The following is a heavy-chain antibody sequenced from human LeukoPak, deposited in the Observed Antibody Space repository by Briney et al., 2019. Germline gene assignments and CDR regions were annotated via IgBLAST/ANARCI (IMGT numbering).Heavy chain of an antibody. Sequence: SENLSLTCTVSGGSISSGGYYWSWIRQHPGKGLEWIGYIYYSGSTYYNPSLKSRVTISVDTSKNQFSLKLSSVTAADTAVYYCARVGGTMVRGVINTFDYWGQGTLVTVSS. J-gene: IGHJ4*02. V-gene: IGHV4-31*03. CDR2: IYYSGST. D-gene: IGHD3-10*01. CDR3: ARVGGTMVRGVINTFDY. CDR1: GGSISSGGYY.